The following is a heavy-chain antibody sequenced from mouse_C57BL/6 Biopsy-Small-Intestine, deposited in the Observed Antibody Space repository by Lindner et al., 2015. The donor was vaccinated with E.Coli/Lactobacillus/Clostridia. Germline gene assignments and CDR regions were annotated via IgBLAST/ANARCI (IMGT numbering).Heavy chain of an antibody. J-gene: IGHJ4*01. D-gene: IGHD2-2*01. V-gene: IGHV14-2*01. Sequence: VQLQESGAELVKPGASVKLSCTASGFNIKDYYMHWVKQRTEQGLEWIGKIDPEDGETEYVPKFQGKATITADTSSTTAYLQLSSLSSEDTAVYYCARPGYYYALDYWGQGTSVTVSS. CDR3: ARPGYYYALDY. CDR2: IDPEDGET. CDR1: GFNIKDYY.